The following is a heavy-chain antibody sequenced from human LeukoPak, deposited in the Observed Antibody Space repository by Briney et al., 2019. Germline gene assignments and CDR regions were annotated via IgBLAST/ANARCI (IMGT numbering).Heavy chain of an antibody. Sequence: PGGSLRLSCAASGLTFSSYAMSWVRQAPGKGLEWVSAISGSGGSTYYADSVKGRFTISRDNSKNTLYLQMNSLRAEDTAVYYCAKPIWATTDYDSSGYYSFDYWGQGTLVTVSS. D-gene: IGHD3-22*01. V-gene: IGHV3-23*01. J-gene: IGHJ4*02. CDR3: AKPIWATTDYDSSGYYSFDY. CDR1: GLTFSSYA. CDR2: ISGSGGST.